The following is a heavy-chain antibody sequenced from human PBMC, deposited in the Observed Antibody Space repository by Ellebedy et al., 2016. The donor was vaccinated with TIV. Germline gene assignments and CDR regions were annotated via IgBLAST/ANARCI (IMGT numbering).Heavy chain of an antibody. CDR2: ISDDGSNK. D-gene: IGHD3-10*01. V-gene: IGHV3-30-3*01. Sequence: GESLKISCAASGFTLSSYATHWVRQAPGKGLEWVAVISDDGSNKYYADSVKGRFTIFRDKSKNTLYLQMNSLRAEDTAVYYCAREGWFGELVDYWGQGTLVTVSS. J-gene: IGHJ4*02. CDR3: AREGWFGELVDY. CDR1: GFTLSSYA.